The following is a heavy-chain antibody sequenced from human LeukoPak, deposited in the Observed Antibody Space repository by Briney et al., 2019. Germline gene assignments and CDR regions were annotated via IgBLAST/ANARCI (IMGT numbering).Heavy chain of an antibody. Sequence: KPSETLSLTCNVSGDSISKSRHFWAWIRQSPGRGLEWIGYIYNSGSTYYNPSLKSRVTISVDTSKNQFSLKLSSVTAADTAVYYCARGDVDTAMALGYWGQGTLVTVSS. CDR3: ARGDVDTAMALGY. CDR1: GDSISKSRHF. D-gene: IGHD5-18*01. J-gene: IGHJ4*02. V-gene: IGHV4-39*07. CDR2: IYNSGST.